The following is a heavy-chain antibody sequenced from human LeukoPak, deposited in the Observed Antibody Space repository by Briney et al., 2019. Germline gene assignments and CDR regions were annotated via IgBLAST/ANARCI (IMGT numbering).Heavy chain of an antibody. J-gene: IGHJ4*02. V-gene: IGHV4-39*01. D-gene: IGHD3-3*01. CDR3: ARHHDFWSGYHLDY. CDR1: GGSISSSSYY. Sequence: SETLSLTCTVSGGSISSSSYYWGWIRQPPGKGLEWIGSIYYSGSTYYNPSLKSRVTISVDTSKNQFSLKLSSVTAADTAVYYCARHHDFWSGYHLDYWGQGTLVTVS. CDR2: IYYSGST.